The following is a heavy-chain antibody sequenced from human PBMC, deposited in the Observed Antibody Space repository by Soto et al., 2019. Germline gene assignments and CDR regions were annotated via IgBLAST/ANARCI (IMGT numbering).Heavy chain of an antibody. Sequence: SETLSLTCAVYGGSFSGYYWSWIRQPPGKGLEWIGEINHSGSTNYTPSLKSRVTISVDTSKNQFSLKLTSVAVAVTAIYFCERLQVAVPHYWGQGTLVTVSS. D-gene: IGHD6-19*01. CDR2: INHSGST. CDR1: GGSFSGYY. V-gene: IGHV4-34*01. CDR3: ERLQVAVPHY. J-gene: IGHJ4*02.